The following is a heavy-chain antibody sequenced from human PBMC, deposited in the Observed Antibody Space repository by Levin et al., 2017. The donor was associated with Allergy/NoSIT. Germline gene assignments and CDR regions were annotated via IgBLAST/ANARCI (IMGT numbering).Heavy chain of an antibody. CDR1: GYSFSNYW. J-gene: IGHJ3*02. D-gene: IGHD6-6*01. CDR3: ARPARAALRNEAFDI. CDR2: IYPSDSDT. Sequence: GESLKISCEGSGYSFSNYWIGWVRQMPGKGLEWMGIIYPSDSDTRYSPSFQGQVTISADKSINTAYLQWSSLKASDTALYYCARPARAALRNEAFDIWGQGTMVTVSS. V-gene: IGHV5-51*01.